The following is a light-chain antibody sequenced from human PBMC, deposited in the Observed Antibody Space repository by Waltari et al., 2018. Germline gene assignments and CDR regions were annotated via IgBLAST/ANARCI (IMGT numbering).Light chain of an antibody. CDR1: SSNIGSNT. CDR3: AAWDDIVRGV. Sequence: QSVLTQPPSVSGTPGQRVTISCSGSSSNIGSNTVNWYQQVPGTAPKLHISSNSQRPSGVPDRVSGSKSGTSASLAISGLQSEDEAVYYCAAWDDIVRGVFGGGTKVTVL. J-gene: IGLJ3*02. V-gene: IGLV1-44*01. CDR2: SNS.